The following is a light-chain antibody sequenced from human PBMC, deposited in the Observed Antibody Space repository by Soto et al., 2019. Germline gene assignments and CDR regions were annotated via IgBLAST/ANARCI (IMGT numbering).Light chain of an antibody. V-gene: IGLV4-69*01. CDR1: SGHSSYS. J-gene: IGLJ3*02. Sequence: QPVLTQSPSASASLGGSVKLTCTLSSGHSSYSIAWHQQQPEKGPRYLMKLKSDGSHSKGDGIPDRFSGSSSGAERYLIISSLRSEDEADYYCQTWGTGTWVFGGGTQLTVL. CDR2: LKSDGSH. CDR3: QTWGTGTWV.